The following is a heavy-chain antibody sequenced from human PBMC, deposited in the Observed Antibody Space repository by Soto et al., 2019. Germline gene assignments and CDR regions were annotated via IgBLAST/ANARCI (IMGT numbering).Heavy chain of an antibody. V-gene: IGHV1-8*01. CDR3: ARCSSVKYYDFWSGYSYGMDV. CDR1: GYTFTSYD. J-gene: IGHJ6*02. Sequence: ASVKVSCKASGYTFTSYDINWVRQATGQGLEWMGWMNPNSGNTGYAQKLQGRVTMTRNTSISTDYMELSSLRSEDTAVYYCARCSSVKYYDFWSGYSYGMDVWGQGTTVTVSS. CDR2: MNPNSGNT. D-gene: IGHD3-3*01.